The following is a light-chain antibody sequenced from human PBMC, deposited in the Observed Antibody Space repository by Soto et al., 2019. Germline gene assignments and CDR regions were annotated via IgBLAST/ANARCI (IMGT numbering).Light chain of an antibody. CDR3: SSYTSSGTYV. J-gene: IGLJ1*01. V-gene: IGLV2-14*01. CDR1: SSDVGGYNY. Sequence: QSALAQPASVSGSPGQSITISCTGTSSDVGGYNYVSWYQQHPGKAPKVMIYDASNRPSGVSNRFSGSKSGNTASLTISGLQAEDEADYFCSSYTSSGTYVFGTATKVTVL. CDR2: DAS.